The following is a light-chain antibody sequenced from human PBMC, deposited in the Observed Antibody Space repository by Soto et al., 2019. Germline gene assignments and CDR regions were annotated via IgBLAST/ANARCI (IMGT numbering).Light chain of an antibody. V-gene: IGLV2-14*01. CDR1: SSDVGGYNF. J-gene: IGLJ2*01. CDR2: EVS. Sequence: QSVLTQPASVSGSPGQSITISCTGTSSDVGGYNFVSWYQHHPGKAPKLMIFEVSNRPSGVSNRFSGSKSGNTASLTISGLQADDEAAYFCRICSTPVVFGGGTKLTVL. CDR3: RICSTPVV.